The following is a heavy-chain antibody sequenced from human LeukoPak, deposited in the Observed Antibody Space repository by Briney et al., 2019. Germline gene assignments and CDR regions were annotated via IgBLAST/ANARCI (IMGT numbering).Heavy chain of an antibody. CDR2: IDPDGSEK. CDR1: RFTFNSYW. CDR3: GRIYYFVDNNRRYFDN. V-gene: IGHV3-7*01. Sequence: PGGSLRLSCAASRFTFNSYWMRWVRQAPGKGLEWVANIDPDGSEKQYGDSVKGRFTTSRDNAKNSLYLQMNSLRAEDTAIYYCGRIYYFVDNNRRYFDNWGQGTLVTVSS. D-gene: IGHD5/OR15-5a*01. J-gene: IGHJ4*02.